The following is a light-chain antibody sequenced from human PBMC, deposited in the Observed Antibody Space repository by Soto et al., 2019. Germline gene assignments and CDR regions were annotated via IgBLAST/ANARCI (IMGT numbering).Light chain of an antibody. V-gene: IGLV2-14*01. CDR3: SSYTSSSTLV. J-gene: IGLJ1*01. CDR2: DVS. CDR1: SSDVGGYNY. Sequence: QSLLTQPASVSGSPGQSLTISCTGTSSDVGGYNYVSWYQQHPGKDPKLMIYDVSNRPSGVSNRFSGSKSGNTASLTISGLQAEDEADYYCSSYTSSSTLVFGTGSKVTVL.